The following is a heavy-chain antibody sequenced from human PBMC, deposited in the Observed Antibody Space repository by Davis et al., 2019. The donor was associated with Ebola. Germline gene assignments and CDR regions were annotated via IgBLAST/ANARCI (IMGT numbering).Heavy chain of an antibody. D-gene: IGHD6-13*01. CDR3: ARVSYSSPWNYYYYGMDV. J-gene: IGHJ6*02. V-gene: IGHV1-18*01. CDR1: GYTFTSYG. Sequence: ASVKVSCKASGYTFTSYGISWVRQAPGQGLEWMGWISAYNDNTNYAQKLQGRVTMTTDTSTSTAYMELRSLRSDDTAVYYCARVSYSSPWNYYYYGMDVWGQGTTVTVSS. CDR2: ISAYNDNT.